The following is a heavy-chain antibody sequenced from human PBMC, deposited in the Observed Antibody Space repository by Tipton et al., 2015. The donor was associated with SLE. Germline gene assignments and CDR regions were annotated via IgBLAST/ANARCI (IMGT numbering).Heavy chain of an antibody. V-gene: IGHV4-39*07. D-gene: IGHD3-10*01. CDR1: GGSISSSSYY. Sequence: LRLSCTVSGGSISSSSYYWGWIRQPPGKGLEWIGSIYYSGSTYYNPSLKSRVPISVDTSKNQFSLKLSSVTAADTAVYYCARQDGGLLWFAGYFDYWGQGTLVTVSS. CDR2: IYYSGST. CDR3: ARQDGGLLWFAGYFDY. J-gene: IGHJ4*02.